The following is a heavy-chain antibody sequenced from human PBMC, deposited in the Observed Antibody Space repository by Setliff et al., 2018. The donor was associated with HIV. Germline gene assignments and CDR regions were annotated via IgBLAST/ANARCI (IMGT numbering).Heavy chain of an antibody. CDR2: IWYDGNHT. CDR3: AKDVEFFPVPDSSGYIDY. CDR1: GFTFSSFA. J-gene: IGHJ4*02. D-gene: IGHD3-22*01. V-gene: IGHV3-30*02. Sequence: PGGPLRLSCAASGFTFSSFAMHWVRLAPGKGLEWVALIWYDGNHTYYGDYVKGRFTVSRDNTKNTLYLHMNGLGPEDTAVYYCAKDVEFFPVPDSSGYIDYWGQGTLVTVSS.